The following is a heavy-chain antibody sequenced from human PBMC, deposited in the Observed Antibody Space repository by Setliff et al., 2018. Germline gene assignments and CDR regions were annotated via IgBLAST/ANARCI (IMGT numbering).Heavy chain of an antibody. CDR2: ISAYNGFI. J-gene: IGHJ4*02. Sequence: ASVKVSCKASGYSFPSYGISWVRQAPGQGLEWMGWISAYNGFIIYAQMFQGRVIMTTDTSTSTAYMELRSLRSDDTAVYYCARGRPMVVVADNLALFDYWGQGTLVTVSS. V-gene: IGHV1-18*01. D-gene: IGHD2-15*01. CDR1: GYSFPSYG. CDR3: ARGRPMVVVADNLALFDY.